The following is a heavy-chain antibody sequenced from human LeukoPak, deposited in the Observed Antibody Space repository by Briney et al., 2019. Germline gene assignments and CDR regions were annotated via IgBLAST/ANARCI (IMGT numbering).Heavy chain of an antibody. J-gene: IGHJ5*02. D-gene: IGHD5-18*01. CDR2: IYTSGST. CDR3: ARDDLTGYSYGNWFDP. Sequence: SETLSLTCTVSGGSLSSYYWSWIRQPAGKGLEWIGRIYTSGSTNYNPSLMSRVTMSVDTSKNQFSLKLSSVTAADTAVYYCARDDLTGYSYGNWFDPWGQGTLVTVSS. V-gene: IGHV4-4*07. CDR1: GGSLSSYY.